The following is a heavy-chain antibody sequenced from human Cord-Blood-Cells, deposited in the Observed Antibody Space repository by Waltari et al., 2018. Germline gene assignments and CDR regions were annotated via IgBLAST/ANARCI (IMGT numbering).Heavy chain of an antibody. J-gene: IGHJ4*02. CDR1: GDSVSSNSAA. Sequence: QVQLQQSGTGLVKPSQTLSLTCAISGDSVSSNSAAWNWISQFPSRGREWLGRTFYRSKWYNEYAVSVKSRITNTPDTSKNQFSLQLNSVTPEETAVYYCARDQGEYSSSWYDYWGQGTLVTVSS. CDR2: TFYRSKWYN. CDR3: ARDQGEYSSSWYDY. V-gene: IGHV6-1*01. D-gene: IGHD6-13*01.